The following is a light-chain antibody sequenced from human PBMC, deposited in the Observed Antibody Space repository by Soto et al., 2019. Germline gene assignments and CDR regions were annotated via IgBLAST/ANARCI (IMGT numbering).Light chain of an antibody. CDR3: QPWT. CDR2: EGC. J-gene: IGKJ1*01. Sequence: DIQVTQSPSTLSASVGDRVTITCRASQSISNCLAWYQQKPGKAYKVLIYEGCTLQRGVPSRFSGTGSGTEFSLHIENLPPDDFAPYYCQPWTFGQGTKVDI. V-gene: IGKV1-5*01. CDR1: QSISNC.